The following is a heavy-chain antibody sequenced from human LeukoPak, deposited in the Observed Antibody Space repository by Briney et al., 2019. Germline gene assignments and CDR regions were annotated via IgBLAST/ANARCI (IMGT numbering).Heavy chain of an antibody. J-gene: IGHJ4*02. Sequence: SQTLSLTCTVSGGSISSGSYYWSWIRQPAGKGLEWIGRFYTSGSTNYNPSLKSRVTISVDTSKNQFSLKLSSVTAADTAVYFCAREDYYNSGGYYLDYWGQGTLVTVSS. D-gene: IGHD3-22*01. CDR2: FYTSGST. CDR3: AREDYYNSGGYYLDY. V-gene: IGHV4-61*02. CDR1: GGSISSGSYY.